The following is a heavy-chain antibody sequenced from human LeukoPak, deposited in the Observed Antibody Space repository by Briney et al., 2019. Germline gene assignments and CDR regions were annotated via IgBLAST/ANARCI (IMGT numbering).Heavy chain of an antibody. D-gene: IGHD6-13*01. CDR1: GYTLTELS. CDR2: FDPEDGET. CDR3: ARGSWYFNAFDI. V-gene: IGHV1-24*01. J-gene: IGHJ3*02. Sequence: ASVKVSCKVSGYTLTELSMHWVRQAPGKGLEWMGGFDPEDGETIYAQKFQDRVTITRNTSISTAYMELSSLRSEDTAVYYCARGSWYFNAFDIWGQGTMVTVSS.